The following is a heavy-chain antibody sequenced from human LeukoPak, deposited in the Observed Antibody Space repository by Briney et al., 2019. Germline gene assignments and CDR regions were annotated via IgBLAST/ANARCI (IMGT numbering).Heavy chain of an antibody. J-gene: IGHJ4*02. CDR3: AKDILGRGVTATSTRIDY. V-gene: IGHV3-9*01. CDR2: ISWNSSSI. D-gene: IGHD2-21*02. CDR1: GFTFADYA. Sequence: SLRLSCAASGFTFADYAMHWVRQAPGKGLEWVSGISWNSSSIGYADSVKGRFTISRDNAKNSLYLQMNSLRAEDTALYYCAKDILGRGVTATSTRIDYWGQGTLVTVSS.